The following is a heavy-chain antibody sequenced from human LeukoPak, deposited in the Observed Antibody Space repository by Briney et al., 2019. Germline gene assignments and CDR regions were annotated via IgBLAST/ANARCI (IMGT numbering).Heavy chain of an antibody. CDR2: IKQDGSQK. J-gene: IGHJ4*02. D-gene: IGHD7-27*01. V-gene: IGHV3-7*01. CDR3: ARENWANDY. Sequence: GGSLRLSCAASGFTFTTHWMTWVRQAPGKGLEWVANIKQDGSQKYYVDSVKGRFTISRDDAKNSLYLQMNSLKAEDTAVYYCARENWANDYWGQGTLVTVSS. CDR1: GFTFTTHW.